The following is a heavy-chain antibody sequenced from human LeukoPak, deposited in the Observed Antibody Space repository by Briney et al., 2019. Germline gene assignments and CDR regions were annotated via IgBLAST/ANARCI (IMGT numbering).Heavy chain of an antibody. V-gene: IGHV3-74*01. D-gene: IGHD3-16*01. CDR3: ARSAGALGEGGKCDY. J-gene: IGHJ4*02. CDR1: VFTFSSYL. Sequence: VGSLSLSCAASVFTFSSYLIHCVRRSPGKGLVWFSRINSDVRTTAYTDSVEARFTISNDNSKNTLYLHINSLRFKHTARHFFARSAGALGEGGKCDYWGEGALVTVSS. CDR2: INSDVRTT.